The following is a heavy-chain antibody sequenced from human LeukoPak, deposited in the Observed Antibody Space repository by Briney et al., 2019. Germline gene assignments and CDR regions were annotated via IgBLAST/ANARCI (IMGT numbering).Heavy chain of an antibody. CDR1: GFTFSSYA. D-gene: IGHD3-22*01. CDR3: ATFHYYDSSGYPYYFDY. V-gene: IGHV3-23*01. J-gene: IGHJ4*02. CDR2: ISGSGGST. Sequence: GGSLRLSCAASGFTFSSYAMSWVRQAPGKGLEWVSAISGSGGSTYYADSVKGRFTISRDNSKNTLYLQMNSLGAEDTAVYYCATFHYYDSSGYPYYFDYWGQGTLVTVSS.